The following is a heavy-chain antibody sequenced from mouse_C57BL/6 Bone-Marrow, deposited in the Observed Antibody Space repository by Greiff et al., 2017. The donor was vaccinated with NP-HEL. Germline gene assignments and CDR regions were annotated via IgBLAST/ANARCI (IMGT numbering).Heavy chain of an antibody. CDR1: GYSFTGYY. J-gene: IGHJ1*03. V-gene: IGHV1-42*01. Sequence: VQLQQSGPELVKPGASVKISCKASGYSFTGYYMNWVKQSPEQSLEWIGEINPSTGGTTYNQKFKAKATLTVDKSSSTAYMQLKSLTSEDSAVYYCARRGLYYYGRYWYFDVWGTGTTVTVSS. CDR3: ARRGLYYYGRYWYFDV. D-gene: IGHD1-1*01. CDR2: INPSTGGT.